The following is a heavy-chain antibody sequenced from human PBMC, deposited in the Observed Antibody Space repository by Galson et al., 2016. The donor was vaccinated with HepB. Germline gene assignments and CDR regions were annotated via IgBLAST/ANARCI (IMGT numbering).Heavy chain of an antibody. CDR3: ARGSLLWMTTAWVY. V-gene: IGHV1-46*01. CDR2: INPSGGST. CDR1: GHTFTSYY. D-gene: IGHD4-11*01. Sequence: SVKVSCKASGHTFTSYYMHWVRQAPGQGLEWMGIINPSGGSTSYAQKFQGRVTMTRDTSTSTVYMELSSLRSEDTAVYYCARGSLLWMTTAWVYCGQGTLVSVPA. J-gene: IGHJ4*02.